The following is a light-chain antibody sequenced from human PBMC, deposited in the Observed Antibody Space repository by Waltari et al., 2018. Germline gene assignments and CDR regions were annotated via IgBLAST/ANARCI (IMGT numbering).Light chain of an antibody. CDR2: QDN. V-gene: IGLV3-1*01. CDR1: NLVQMY. Sequence: SFELTQPHSVSVSPRLKATITSYGPNLVQMYVCWYQQKPGQSPVVVIYQDNKRPSGIPERFFGSSSGNTATLTITGTQATDEADYYCQAWDSTAGVFGTGTKVIVL. J-gene: IGLJ1*01. CDR3: QAWDSTAGV.